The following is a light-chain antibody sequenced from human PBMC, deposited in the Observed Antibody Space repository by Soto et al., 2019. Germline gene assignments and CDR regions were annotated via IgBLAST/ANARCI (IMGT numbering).Light chain of an antibody. CDR1: SSDVGGYNY. V-gene: IGLV2-14*01. J-gene: IGLJ2*01. CDR2: DVS. Sequence: QSVLTQPASVSGSPGQSITISCTGTSSDVGGYNYVSWYQQHPGKAPKLMIYDVSNRPSGVSNRFSGSKSGNTASLTISGLQAEDEADYYCSSYTSSSPVVFGGGPQLTVL. CDR3: SSYTSSSPVV.